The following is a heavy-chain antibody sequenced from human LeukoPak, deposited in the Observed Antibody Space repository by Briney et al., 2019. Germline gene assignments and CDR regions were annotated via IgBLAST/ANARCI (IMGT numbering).Heavy chain of an antibody. CDR3: ARLGYSVSWTDC. J-gene: IGHJ4*02. CDR2: I. CDR1: GGSISSTSHY. D-gene: IGHD6-13*01. Sequence: PSETLSLTCTVSGGSISSTSHYWGWIRQPPGKGLEWIGSIYYNPSLKSRVTISVDTSKNQFSLRLSSVTAADVAVYFCARLGYSVSWTDCWGQGTLVTVSS. V-gene: IGHV4-39*01.